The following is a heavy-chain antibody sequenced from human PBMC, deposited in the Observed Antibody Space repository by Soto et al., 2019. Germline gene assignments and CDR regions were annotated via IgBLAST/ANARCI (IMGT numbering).Heavy chain of an antibody. CDR2: ISSSSRYI. CDR3: ASDEMAGTRYFDL. Sequence: EVQLVESGGGLVKPGGYLRLSCAASGLTFSSYNMNWVRQAPGKGLKWVSYISSSSRYIYYADSVKGLITNSRDNAKNSLNLKMNSLRAEDTAVDYCASDEMAGTRYFDLWGRGSLVTVSS. V-gene: IGHV3-21*01. D-gene: IGHD6-19*01. CDR1: GLTFSSYN. J-gene: IGHJ2*01.